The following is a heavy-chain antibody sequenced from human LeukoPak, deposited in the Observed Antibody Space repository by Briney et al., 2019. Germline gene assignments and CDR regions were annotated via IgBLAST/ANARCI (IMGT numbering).Heavy chain of an antibody. Sequence: PGGSLRLSCAASGFTFSSYGMHWVRQAPGKGLEWVAFIRYDGSNKYYADSVKGRFTSSRDNSKNTLYLQMNSLRAEDTAVYYCARDRAQLERRGGFDYWGQGTLVTVSS. D-gene: IGHD1-1*01. CDR3: ARDRAQLERRGGFDY. J-gene: IGHJ4*02. CDR1: GFTFSSYG. CDR2: IRYDGSNK. V-gene: IGHV3-30*02.